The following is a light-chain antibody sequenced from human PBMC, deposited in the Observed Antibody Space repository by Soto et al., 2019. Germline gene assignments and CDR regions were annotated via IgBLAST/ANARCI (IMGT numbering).Light chain of an antibody. CDR2: DVS. CDR3: SSYAGSYTFVV. Sequence: QSALTQPRSVSGSPGQSVTISCTGTSSDVGAYDYVSWYQQDPGKAPKVLIYDVSERPSGVPDRFSGSKSDNTASLTISWLQAEDEADYYCSSYAGSYTFVVFGGGTKLTVL. CDR1: SSDVGAYDY. V-gene: IGLV2-11*01. J-gene: IGLJ2*01.